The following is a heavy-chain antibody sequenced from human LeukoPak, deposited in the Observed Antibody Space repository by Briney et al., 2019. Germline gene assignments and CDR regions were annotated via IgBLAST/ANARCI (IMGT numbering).Heavy chain of an antibody. V-gene: IGHV3-74*01. J-gene: IGHJ4*02. Sequence: TGGSLRLSCAASGFTFSNYWMHWVRQAPGKGPVWVSRIKTDGTITGYADAVKGRFTISRDNAKNTVYLQMNNLRTEDTAVYYCIRDRTVITLFDYWGQGSLVTVSS. D-gene: IGHD4-23*01. CDR1: GFTFSNYW. CDR3: IRDRTVITLFDY. CDR2: IKTDGTIT.